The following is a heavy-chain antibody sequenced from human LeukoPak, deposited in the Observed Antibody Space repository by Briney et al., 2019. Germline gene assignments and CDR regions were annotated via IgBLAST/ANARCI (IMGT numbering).Heavy chain of an antibody. Sequence: AGGSLRLSCAASGFTASSNYMSWVRQAPGKGLEWVSVIYSGGSTYYADSVKGRFTISRDNSKNTLYLQMNSLRAEDTAVYYCARIVVVTAILNWFDPWGQGTLVTVSS. J-gene: IGHJ5*02. CDR2: IYSGGST. CDR3: ARIVVVTAILNWFDP. D-gene: IGHD2-21*02. CDR1: GFTASSNY. V-gene: IGHV3-53*01.